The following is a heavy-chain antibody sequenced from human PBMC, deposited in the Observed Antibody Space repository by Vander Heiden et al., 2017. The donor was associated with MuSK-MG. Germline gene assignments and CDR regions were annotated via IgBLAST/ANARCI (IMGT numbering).Heavy chain of an antibody. CDR2: VNTDGSAT. CDR1: GFTFSSYW. D-gene: IGHD6-19*01. V-gene: IGHV3-74*01. CDR3: APNSNVWYGWAFDM. Sequence: EVQLVESGGGLVPPGGSLRLSCAASGFTFSSYWMHWVRQAPGKGLVWVSRVNTDGSATNYADPVKGRFTISRDNAKNTLYLQMHTLRAEDTAVYYCAPNSNVWYGWAFDMWGQGTMVTVSS. J-gene: IGHJ3*02.